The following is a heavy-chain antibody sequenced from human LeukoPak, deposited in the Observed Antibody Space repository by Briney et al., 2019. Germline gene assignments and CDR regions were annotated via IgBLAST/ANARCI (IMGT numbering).Heavy chain of an antibody. CDR1: GFTFSSYA. Sequence: PGGSLRLSCAASGFTFSSYAMSWVRQAPGKGQEWVSAISGSGGSTYYADSVKGRFTISRDNSKNTLYLQMNSLRAEDTAVYYCAKDDGEYSYGLFDYWGQGTLVTVSS. V-gene: IGHV3-23*01. D-gene: IGHD5-18*01. CDR3: AKDDGEYSYGLFDY. J-gene: IGHJ4*02. CDR2: ISGSGGST.